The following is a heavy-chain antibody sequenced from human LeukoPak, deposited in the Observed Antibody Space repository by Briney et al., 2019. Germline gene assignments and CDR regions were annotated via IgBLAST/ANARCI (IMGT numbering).Heavy chain of an antibody. J-gene: IGHJ4*02. Sequence: ASVKVPCKASGYTFTTYDINWVRQATGQGLEWMGWMNPNSGNTGYARKFQGRVTMTRNTSISTAYMELSSLRSEDTAVYYCARADSLSYGSGSYYANWGQGTLVTVSS. CDR2: MNPNSGNT. CDR3: ARADSLSYGSGSYYAN. V-gene: IGHV1-8*01. CDR1: GYTFTTYD. D-gene: IGHD3-10*01.